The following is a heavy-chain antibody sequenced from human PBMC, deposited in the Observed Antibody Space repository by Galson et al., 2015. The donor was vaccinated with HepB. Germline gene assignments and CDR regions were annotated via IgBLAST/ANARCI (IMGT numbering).Heavy chain of an antibody. V-gene: IGHV1-69*13. CDR2: IIPITGTR. J-gene: IGHJ4*02. CDR3: TRAVWSGHGDYVWTHYFEY. CDR1: GGSFGTYS. Sequence: SVKVSCKASGGSFGTYSISWVRQAPGQGLEWMGGIIPITGTRSYAQNFKGRLTMTADETTTTAYMELGGLRPEDTAVYYCTRAVWSGHGDYVWTHYFEYWGQGSLVTVSS. D-gene: IGHD4-17*01.